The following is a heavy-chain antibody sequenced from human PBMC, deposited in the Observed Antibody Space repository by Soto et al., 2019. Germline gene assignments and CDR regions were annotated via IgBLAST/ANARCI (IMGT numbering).Heavy chain of an antibody. CDR3: ARGDYHDSSGPFSDAFDI. D-gene: IGHD3-22*01. V-gene: IGHV3-30*03. J-gene: IGHJ3*02. CDR1: GFTFRSYG. Sequence: GGSLRLSCAASGFTFRSYGMHWVRQAPGKGLEWVAGIFYDGRNKYYADSVKGRFTISRDNSMNTVNLQMNSLRAEDTAVYYCARGDYHDSSGPFSDAFDIWGQGTMVT. CDR2: IFYDGRNK.